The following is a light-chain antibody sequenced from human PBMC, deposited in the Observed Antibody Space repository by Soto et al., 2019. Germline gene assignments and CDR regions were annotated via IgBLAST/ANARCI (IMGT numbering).Light chain of an antibody. V-gene: IGLV2-8*01. CDR3: SSYGGSNNLL. CDR2: DVI. CDR1: SRDIGGYDF. Sequence: QSVLTQPPSASGSPGQSVTISCTGTSRDIGGYDFVSWYQQHPGKAPQLLIYDVIKRPSGVHDRFSGSKSGNTASLTVSGLQTDDEADYYCSSYGGSNNLLFGGGTKLTVL. J-gene: IGLJ2*01.